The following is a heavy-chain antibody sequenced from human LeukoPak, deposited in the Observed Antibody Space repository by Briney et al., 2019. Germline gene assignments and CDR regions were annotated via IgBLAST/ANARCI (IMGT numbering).Heavy chain of an antibody. J-gene: IGHJ4*02. CDR2: IYSGGST. CDR1: GFTVSSNY. CDR3: ARVLDTDMVYFDH. D-gene: IGHD5-18*01. Sequence: GGSLRLSCAASGFTVSSNYMSWVRQAPGKGLEWVSDIYSGGSTYYADSVKGRFTISRDNSKNTLYLQMNSLRAEDTAVYYCARVLDTDMVYFDHWGQGTLVTVSS. V-gene: IGHV3-66*01.